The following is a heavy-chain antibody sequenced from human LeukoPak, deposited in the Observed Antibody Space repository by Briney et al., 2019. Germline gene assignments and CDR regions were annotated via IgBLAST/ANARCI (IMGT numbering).Heavy chain of an antibody. J-gene: IGHJ6*03. V-gene: IGHV3-9*01. CDR1: GVTFGDFA. CDR3: AKDSRPRSYYYYFYMDV. Sequence: GTSLRLSCAGSGVTFGDFAMHWGRQAPGKGLEWISGRSFNSGNTAYAASGKGRFTIYRANAKNSLYLQMDSLRPEDTALYFCAKDSRPRSYYYYFYMDVWGKGTTVTVSS. CDR2: RSFNSGNT.